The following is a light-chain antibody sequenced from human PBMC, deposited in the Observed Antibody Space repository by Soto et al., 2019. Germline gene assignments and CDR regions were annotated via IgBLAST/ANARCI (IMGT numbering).Light chain of an antibody. Sequence: DIKLNQSPSVLSAYVGDRVTITCRASQDCSRSLGWYRQKPGKAPKLLISAASTLQRGVPSRFSGSGSGTQFTLTISSLQPEDFATYYCQQLNVYPLTFGG. CDR3: QQLNVYPLT. CDR2: AAS. V-gene: IGKV1-9*01. CDR1: QDCSRS. J-gene: IGKJ4*01.